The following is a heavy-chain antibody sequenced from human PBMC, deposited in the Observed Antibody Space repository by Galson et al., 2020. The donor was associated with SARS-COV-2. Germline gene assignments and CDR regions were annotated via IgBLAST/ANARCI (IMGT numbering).Heavy chain of an antibody. D-gene: IGHD3-10*01. V-gene: IGHV3-66*01. J-gene: IGHJ6*02. CDR3: ARYALHRGGMDA. CDR2: NDSGGST. CDR1: GSTSSSNN. Sequence: GESLKTSYAASGSTSSSNNMSWFRQPPGKGREWDSINDSGGSTYYADTVKGRVTISRDNSKNTPYLQMNSLRAEDTAVYYCARYALHRGGMDAWGQGNTVIVSS.